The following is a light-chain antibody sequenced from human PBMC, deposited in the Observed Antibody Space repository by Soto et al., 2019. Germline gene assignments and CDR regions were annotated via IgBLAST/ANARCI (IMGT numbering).Light chain of an antibody. J-gene: IGKJ4*01. V-gene: IGKV1-9*01. Sequence: DIHLTQSPSSLSASVGDRVTITCRASQAITNNLAWYQQKPGNPPRLLIYEESTLHSGVPSRFSGSGSGTDFSLTISSLQPGDLATYYCKQSKSFPLTFGGGTKVDIK. CDR2: EES. CDR1: QAITNN. CDR3: KQSKSFPLT.